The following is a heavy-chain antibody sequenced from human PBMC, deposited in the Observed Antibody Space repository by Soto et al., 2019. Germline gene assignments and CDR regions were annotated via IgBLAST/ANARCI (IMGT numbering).Heavy chain of an antibody. CDR2: IYPGDSET. D-gene: IGHD2-21*02. Sequence: GESLKISCKSSGYSFSNYWIVWVRQMPGKGLEWMGIIYPGDSETKYSPSFQGQVTISADKSISTAFLQWSSLKASDTAMYYCARLESRGDCSHFDYWGQGTLVTVSS. V-gene: IGHV5-51*01. CDR3: ARLESRGDCSHFDY. J-gene: IGHJ4*02. CDR1: GYSFSNYW.